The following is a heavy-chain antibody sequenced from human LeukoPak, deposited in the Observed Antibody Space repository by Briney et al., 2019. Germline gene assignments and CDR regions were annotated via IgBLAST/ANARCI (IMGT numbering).Heavy chain of an antibody. D-gene: IGHD6-19*01. V-gene: IGHV3-23*01. CDR2: ISGSGGST. J-gene: IGHJ4*02. CDR3: AKGTAVAGTAYYFDY. CDR1: GFTFSSYA. Sequence: PGGSLRLSCAASGFTFSSYAMSWVRQAPGKGLEWVSAISGSGGSTYYADSVKGRFTISRDNSKNTLYLQMNSLRAEDTAVYYCAKGTAVAGTAYYFDYWGQGTLVTVSS.